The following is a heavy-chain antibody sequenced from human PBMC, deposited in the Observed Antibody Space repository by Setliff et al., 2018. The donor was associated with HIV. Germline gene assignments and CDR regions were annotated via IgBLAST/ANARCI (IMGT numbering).Heavy chain of an antibody. CDR3: ARDRHYYGSGSYGP. CDR1: GASISSYY. Sequence: SETLSLTCTVSGASISSYYWSWIRQHPGKGLEWIGYIYYSGSTYYNPSLKSRVTMSIDTSERQFSLKLTSVTAADTAVYYCARDRHYYGSGSYGPWGQGILVTVSS. CDR2: IYYSGST. J-gene: IGHJ5*02. V-gene: IGHV4-59*04. D-gene: IGHD3-10*01.